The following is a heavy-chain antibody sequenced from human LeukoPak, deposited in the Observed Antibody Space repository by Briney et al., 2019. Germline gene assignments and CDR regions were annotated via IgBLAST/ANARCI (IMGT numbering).Heavy chain of an antibody. CDR2: ISSSGSSI. D-gene: IGHD3-16*02. CDR3: ASSGPYYDYVWGSYRFDY. V-gene: IGHV3-48*03. Sequence: PGGSLRLSCSVSGFTFRSYEMNWVRQAPGTGLEWVSYISSSGSSIEYADSVKGRFTISRDNAKNSLYLQMNSLRAEDTAVYYCASSGPYYDYVWGSYRFDYWGQGTLVTVSS. CDR1: GFTFRSYE. J-gene: IGHJ4*02.